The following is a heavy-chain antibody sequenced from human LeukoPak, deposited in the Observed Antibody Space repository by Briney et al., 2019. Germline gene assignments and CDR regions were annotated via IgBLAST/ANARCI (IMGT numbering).Heavy chain of an antibody. Sequence: SGPTLVKPSETLSLTCSVSADSMSNDYWNWIRQSPEKGLEWIGYVHYTGYTNYNPSLKSRVTISVDTSKNQFSLKLSSVTAADMAVYYCARARTGTTVYFDYWGQGTLVTVSS. CDR3: ARARTGTTVYFDY. V-gene: IGHV4-59*13. CDR2: VHYTGYT. CDR1: ADSMSNDY. D-gene: IGHD1-7*01. J-gene: IGHJ4*02.